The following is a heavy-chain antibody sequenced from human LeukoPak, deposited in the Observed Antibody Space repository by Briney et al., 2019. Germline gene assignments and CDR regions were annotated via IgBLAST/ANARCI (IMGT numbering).Heavy chain of an antibody. Sequence: ASVKVSCKASGYTFTGYYMHWVRQAPGQGLEWIGWINPDSGDTSYAQQFQGRVTMTRDTSITTVYMDLSRLRFDDTAVYYCASKTYDSTGYYYFQHWGQGTLVTVSS. CDR1: GYTFTGYY. V-gene: IGHV1-2*02. CDR3: ASKTYDSTGYYYFQH. J-gene: IGHJ1*01. CDR2: INPDSGDT. D-gene: IGHD3-22*01.